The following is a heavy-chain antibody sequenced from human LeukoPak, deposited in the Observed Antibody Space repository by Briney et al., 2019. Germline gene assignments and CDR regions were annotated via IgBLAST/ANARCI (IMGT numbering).Heavy chain of an antibody. V-gene: IGHV1-2*06. CDR3: LRWEGIWFGDGTDY. J-gene: IGHJ4*02. CDR1: GYTFTTYY. D-gene: IGHD3-10*01. CDR2: INPNSGDT. Sequence: ASVKVSFKASGYTFTTYYMHWVRQAPRQGLEWMGRINPNSGDTNFAQKFQGRVTMTRDTSINTVYMQLSRLRSDDTTVYYCLRWEGIWFGDGTDYWGQGTLVTVSS.